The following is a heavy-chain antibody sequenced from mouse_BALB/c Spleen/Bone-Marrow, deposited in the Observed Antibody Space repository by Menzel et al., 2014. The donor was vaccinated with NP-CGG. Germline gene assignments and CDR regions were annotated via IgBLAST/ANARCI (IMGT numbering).Heavy chain of an antibody. CDR3: ASHNWDYAMDY. V-gene: IGHV1-14*01. CDR2: INPYNDGT. CDR1: GYTFTSYV. D-gene: IGHD4-1*02. J-gene: IGHJ4*01. Sequence: EVQLQQSGPELVKPGASVKMSCKASGYTFTSYVMHWVKQKPGQGLEWIGYINPYNDGTEYNEKFKGKATLTSDKSSSXXXXXXSSLTSEDSAVYYCASHNWDYAMDYWGQGTSVTVSS.